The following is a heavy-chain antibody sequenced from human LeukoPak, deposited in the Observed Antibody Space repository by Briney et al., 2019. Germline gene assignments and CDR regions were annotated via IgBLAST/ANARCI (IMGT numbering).Heavy chain of an antibody. CDR2: IRYDGSNK. V-gene: IGHV3-30*02. CDR3: ASSKLELPYYYYMDV. CDR1: GFTFSSYG. Sequence: PGGSLRLSCAASGFTFSSYGMHWVRQAPGKGLEWVAFIRYDGSNKYYADSVKGRFTISRDNSKNTLYLQMNSLRAEDTAVYYCASSKLELPYYYYMDVWGKGTTVTVSS. D-gene: IGHD1-7*01. J-gene: IGHJ6*03.